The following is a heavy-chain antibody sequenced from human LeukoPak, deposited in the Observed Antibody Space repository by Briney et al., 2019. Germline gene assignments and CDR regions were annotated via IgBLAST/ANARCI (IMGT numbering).Heavy chain of an antibody. CDR2: INIHNGYT. J-gene: IGHJ4*02. Sequence: ASVRVSCKASGYTFSSYGISWVRQAPGQGLEWMGWINIHNGYTIYGQKIQGRVTMTADKSTNTAHMDLRSLRSDDTAVYYCAREAPQSNWRGDYFDYWGQGTQVTVSS. CDR1: GYTFSSYG. D-gene: IGHD1-1*01. CDR3: AREAPQSNWRGDYFDY. V-gene: IGHV1-18*01.